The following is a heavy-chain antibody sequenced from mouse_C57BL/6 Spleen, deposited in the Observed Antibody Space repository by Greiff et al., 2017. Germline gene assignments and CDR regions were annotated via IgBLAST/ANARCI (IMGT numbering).Heavy chain of an antibody. Sequence: QVHVKQPGAELVKPGASVKMSCKASGYTFTSYWITWVKQRPGQGLEWIGDIYPGSGSTNYNEKFKSKATLTVDTSSSTANMQLSSLTSEDSAIYYCARLQGGTWFAYWGQATMVTDSA. CDR2: IYPGSGST. J-gene: IGHJ3*01. D-gene: IGHD6-1*01. V-gene: IGHV1-55*01. CDR1: GYTFTSYW. CDR3: ARLQGGTWFAY.